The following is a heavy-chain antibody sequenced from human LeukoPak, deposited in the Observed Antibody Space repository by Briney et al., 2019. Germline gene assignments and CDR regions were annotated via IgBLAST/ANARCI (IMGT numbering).Heavy chain of an antibody. CDR1: GFTFVGNA. CDR3: ARLYSSSWYGEYFDY. D-gene: IGHD6-13*01. Sequence: PGGSLRLSCAASGFTFVGNAVTWVRQAPGKGLEWVSTISGSSYIYYAGSVKGRFTISRDNAKNSLYLQMNSLRAEDTAVYYCARLYSSSWYGEYFDYWGQGTLVTVSS. J-gene: IGHJ4*02. V-gene: IGHV3-21*01. CDR2: ISGSSYI.